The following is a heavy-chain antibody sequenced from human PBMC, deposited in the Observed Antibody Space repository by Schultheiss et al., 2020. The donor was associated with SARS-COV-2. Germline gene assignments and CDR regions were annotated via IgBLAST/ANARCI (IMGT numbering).Heavy chain of an antibody. J-gene: IGHJ4*02. D-gene: IGHD1-26*01. CDR1: GGSFSGYY. CDR2: IYYSGST. Sequence: SETLSLTCAVYGGSFSGYYWSWIRQPPGKGLEWIGYIYYSGSTYYNPSLKSRVTISVDTSKNQVSLNLTSVTAADTAVYYCAREGGSYYPTYFDYWGQGTLVTVSS. CDR3: AREGGSYYPTYFDY. V-gene: IGHV4-34*11.